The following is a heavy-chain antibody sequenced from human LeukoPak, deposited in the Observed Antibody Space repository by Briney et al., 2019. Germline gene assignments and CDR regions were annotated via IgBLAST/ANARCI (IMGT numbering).Heavy chain of an antibody. Sequence: GGSLRLSCAASGFTFDDYGFTWVRQAPEKGLEWVSGINWNGGTTRYADSVKGRFTISRDNAKNSLFLQMNSLRAEDTAVYYCATKRGSYSYYYGMDVWGQGTTVTVSS. CDR2: INWNGGTT. V-gene: IGHV3-20*04. CDR3: ATKRGSYSYYYGMDV. D-gene: IGHD1-26*01. CDR1: GFTFDDYG. J-gene: IGHJ6*02.